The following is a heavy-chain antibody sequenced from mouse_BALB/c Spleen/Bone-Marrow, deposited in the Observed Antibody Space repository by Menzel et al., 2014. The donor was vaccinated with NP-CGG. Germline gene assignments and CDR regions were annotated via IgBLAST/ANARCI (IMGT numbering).Heavy chain of an antibody. V-gene: IGHV1S81*02. CDR2: IDPSNGRT. CDR1: GYTFTSYR. J-gene: IGHJ1*01. D-gene: IGHD1-1*01. Sequence: VQLQQSGAELVKPGASVKLSCKASGYTFTSYRMHWVKQRPGQGLEWIGEIDPSNGRTNYNEKFKNKATLTVDKSSSTAYMQLSSLTSEDSAVYYCARSTTVVVRYWYFDVWGAGTTVTVSS. CDR3: ARSTTVVVRYWYFDV.